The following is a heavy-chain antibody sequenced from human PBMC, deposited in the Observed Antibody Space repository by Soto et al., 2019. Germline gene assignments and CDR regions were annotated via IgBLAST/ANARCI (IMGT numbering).Heavy chain of an antibody. CDR3: ARDLYYYASSGFTY. CDR2: ISSSSSTI. Sequence: GGSLRLSCAASGFTFSSYSMNWVRQAPGKGLEWVSYISSSSSTISYADSVKGRFTISRDNAKNSLYLQMNSLRAEDTSVYYCARDLYYYASSGFTYWGQGTLVTVSS. D-gene: IGHD3-22*01. J-gene: IGHJ4*02. CDR1: GFTFSSYS. V-gene: IGHV3-48*04.